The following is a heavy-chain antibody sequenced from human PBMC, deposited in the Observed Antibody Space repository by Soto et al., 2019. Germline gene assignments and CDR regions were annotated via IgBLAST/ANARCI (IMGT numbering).Heavy chain of an antibody. CDR1: GGSISSSNW. V-gene: IGHV4-4*02. D-gene: IGHD6-6*01. Sequence: SETLSLTCAVSGGSISSSNWWSWVRQPPGKGLEWIGEIYHSGSTNYNPSLKSRVTISVDKSKNQFSLKLSSVTAADTAVYYCARESWSIAARHLHSYYYGMDVCGQGTTVTVSS. J-gene: IGHJ6*02. CDR3: ARESWSIAARHLHSYYYGMDV. CDR2: IYHSGST.